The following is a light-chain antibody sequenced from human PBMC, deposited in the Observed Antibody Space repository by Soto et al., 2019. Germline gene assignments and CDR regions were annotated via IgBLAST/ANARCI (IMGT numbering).Light chain of an antibody. V-gene: IGLV2-14*01. CDR3: SSSTLRNTIVL. CDR1: SSDVGGYNF. CDR2: EVS. Sequence: QSALTQPASVSGSPGQSITISCTGTSSDVGGYNFVSWYQQHPGKAPRLIIYEVSSRPSGVSYRFSGSKSGNTASLTISGLQAEDEADYYCSSSTLRNTIVLFGGGTKLTVL. J-gene: IGLJ3*02.